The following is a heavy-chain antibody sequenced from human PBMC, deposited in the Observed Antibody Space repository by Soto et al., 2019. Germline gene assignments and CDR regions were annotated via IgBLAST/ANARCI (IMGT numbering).Heavy chain of an antibody. D-gene: IGHD4-17*01. CDR2: ISSSSSTI. CDR1: GFTFSSYS. Sequence: GSLRLSCAASGFTFSSYSMNWVRQAPGKGLEWVSYISSSSSTIYYADSVKGRFTISRDNAKNSLYLQMNSLRDEDTAVYYCARDNDYGDYAGDYYGMDVWGQGTTVTVSS. V-gene: IGHV3-48*02. J-gene: IGHJ6*02. CDR3: ARDNDYGDYAGDYYGMDV.